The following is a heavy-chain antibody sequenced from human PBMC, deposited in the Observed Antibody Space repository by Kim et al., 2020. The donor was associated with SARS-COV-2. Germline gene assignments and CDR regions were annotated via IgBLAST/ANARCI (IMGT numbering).Heavy chain of an antibody. D-gene: IGHD3-22*01. CDR3: ARLNDSSGYYYGVYYFDY. CDR2: IYYSGST. CDR1: GGSNSSSSYY. Sequence: SETLSLTCTVSGGSNSSSSYYWGWIRQPPGKGLEWIGSIYYSGSTYYNPSLKSRVTISVDTSKNQFSLKLSSVTAADTAVYYCARLNDSSGYYYGVYYFDYWGQGTLVTVSS. J-gene: IGHJ4*02. V-gene: IGHV4-39*01.